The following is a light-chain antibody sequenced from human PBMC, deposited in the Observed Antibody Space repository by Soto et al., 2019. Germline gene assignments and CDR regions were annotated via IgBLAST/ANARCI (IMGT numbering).Light chain of an antibody. J-gene: IGLJ1*01. Sequence: QSALTQPASVSGSPGQSITISCTGTSSDVGGYNYVSWYQQHPGKAPKLMIYDVSHRPSGVPNRFSGSKSGNTASLTISGLQAEDEADYYCSSYTSSSTLVFGTGTKLTVL. CDR2: DVS. CDR3: SSYTSSSTLV. V-gene: IGLV2-14*01. CDR1: SSDVGGYNY.